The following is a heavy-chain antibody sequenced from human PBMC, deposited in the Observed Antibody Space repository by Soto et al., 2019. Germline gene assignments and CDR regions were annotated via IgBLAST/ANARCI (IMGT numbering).Heavy chain of an antibody. Sequence: ETLSLTCTVSGGSISSYYWSWIRQSPGKGLEWIGYISYSGNTYYNPSLKSRVTISVDTSKNQFSLKLSSVTAADTAVYYCARVPMTTVTTGAFDIWGQGTMVTVSS. CDR1: GGSISSYY. V-gene: IGHV4-59*12. CDR3: ARVPMTTVTTGAFDI. D-gene: IGHD4-17*01. J-gene: IGHJ3*02. CDR2: ISYSGNT.